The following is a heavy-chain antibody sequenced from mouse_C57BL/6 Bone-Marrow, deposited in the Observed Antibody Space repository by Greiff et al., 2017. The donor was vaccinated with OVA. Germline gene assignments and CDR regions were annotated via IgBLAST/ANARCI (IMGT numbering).Heavy chain of an antibody. CDR3: AREDSSYWYFEV. J-gene: IGHJ1*03. D-gene: IGHD1-1*01. V-gene: IGHV1-80*01. CDR2: IYPGDGDT. CDR1: GYAFSSYW. Sequence: QVQLQQSGAELVKPGASVKISCKASGYAFSSYWMNWVKQRPGKGLEWIGQIYPGDGDTNYNGKFKGKATLTADKSSSTAYMQLSSLTSEDSAVYFCAREDSSYWYFEVWGTGTTVTVSS.